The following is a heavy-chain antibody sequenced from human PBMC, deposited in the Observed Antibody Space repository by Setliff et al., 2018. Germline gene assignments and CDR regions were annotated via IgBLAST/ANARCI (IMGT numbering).Heavy chain of an antibody. Sequence: KPSETLSLTCTVSGSSISSGGYYWAWIRQPPGKGLEWIGRIYYRGDTYYNASLKSRLTLSVDTSKNQVSLNLRSVTAADTAVYYCARTGTYRYFDYWGQGTQVTVSS. V-gene: IGHV4-39*01. CDR1: GSSISSGGYY. CDR2: IYYRGDT. CDR3: ARTGTYRYFDY. J-gene: IGHJ4*02. D-gene: IGHD1-1*01.